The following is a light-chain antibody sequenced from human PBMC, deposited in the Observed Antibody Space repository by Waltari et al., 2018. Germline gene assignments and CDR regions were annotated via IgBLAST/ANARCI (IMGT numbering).Light chain of an antibody. CDR2: GAS. CDR3: QQYGSSPS. J-gene: IGKJ5*01. V-gene: IGKV3-20*01. CDR1: QSVSSSY. Sequence: EIVLTQSPGTLSLSPGERATLSCRASQSVSSSYLAWYQQKPGQAPRLLIYGASSRATGIPDRVSGSWSGTDFTFNISRLEPEDFAVYYCQQYGSSPSFGQGTRLEIK.